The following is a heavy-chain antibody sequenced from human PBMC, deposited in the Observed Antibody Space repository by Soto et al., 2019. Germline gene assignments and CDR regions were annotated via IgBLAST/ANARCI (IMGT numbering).Heavy chain of an antibody. J-gene: IGHJ5*02. CDR3: ARWWSGSRQGFDP. V-gene: IGHV4-31*03. CDR2: IYYSGST. D-gene: IGHD3-3*01. CDR1: GGSISSVDYY. Sequence: SETLSLTCTVSGGSISSVDYYWSWIRQHPGKGLEWIGYIYYSGSTYYNPSLKSRVTISVDTSKNQFSLKLSSVTAADTAVYYCARWWSGSRQGFDPWGQGTLVTVS.